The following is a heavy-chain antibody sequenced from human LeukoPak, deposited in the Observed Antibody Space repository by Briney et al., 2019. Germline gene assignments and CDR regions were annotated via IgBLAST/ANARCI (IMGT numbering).Heavy chain of an antibody. J-gene: IGHJ3*02. CDR1: GGTFSSYA. D-gene: IGHD2-2*01. V-gene: IGHV1-69*01. CDR3: ARVVLAPNAFDI. CDR2: IIPIFGTA. Sequence: SVKVSCKASGGTFSSYAISWVRQAPGQGLEWMGGIIPIFGTANYAQKFQGRVTITADESTSTAYMELSSLRSEDTAVYYCARVVLAPNAFDIWGQGTMVTVSS.